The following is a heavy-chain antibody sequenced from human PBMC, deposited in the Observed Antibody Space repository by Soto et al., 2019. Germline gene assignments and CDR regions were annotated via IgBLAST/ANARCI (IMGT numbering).Heavy chain of an antibody. CDR1: GFTFSSYA. V-gene: IGHV3-23*01. J-gene: IGHJ6*02. D-gene: IGHD2-2*02. Sequence: LRLSCAASGFTFSSYAMSWVRQAPGKGLEWVSAISGSGGSTYYADSVKGRFTISRDNSKNTLYLQMNSLRAEDTAVYYCAKDGYCSSTSCYTHYYYYGMDVWGQGTTVTVSS. CDR2: ISGSGGST. CDR3: AKDGYCSSTSCYTHYYYYGMDV.